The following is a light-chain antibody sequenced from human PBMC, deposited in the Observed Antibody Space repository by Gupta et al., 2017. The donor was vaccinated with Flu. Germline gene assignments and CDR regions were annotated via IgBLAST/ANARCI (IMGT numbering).Light chain of an antibody. J-gene: IGKJ2*01. CDR3: MQALLTPFT. V-gene: IGKV2-28*01. CDR1: QSLLHSNGYNY. CDR2: LAS. Sequence: VMSQSPLSLPVTPGDPASISCRSGQSLLHSNGYNYLHWYLQKPGQSPQLLISLASNRASGVPVRFSGSGSGTDFTLKISRMEAEDVGVYYCMQALLTPFTFGQGTKLQIK.